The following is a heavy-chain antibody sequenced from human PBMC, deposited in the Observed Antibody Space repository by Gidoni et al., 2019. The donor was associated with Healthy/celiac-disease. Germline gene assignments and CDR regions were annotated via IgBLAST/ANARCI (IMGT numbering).Heavy chain of an antibody. CDR3: AKCGSSFWYFDL. V-gene: IGHV3-23*01. CDR2: IGGSGGST. Sequence: EVKLLESGGGLVQPGGSLRLSCAACGFTFSSYAMSWVRQAPGKGLEWVSAIGGSGGSTYYADSVKGRFTISRDNSKNTLYLQMNSLRAEDTAVYYCAKCGSSFWYFDLWGRGTLVTVSS. J-gene: IGHJ2*01. CDR1: GFTFSSYA. D-gene: IGHD2-15*01.